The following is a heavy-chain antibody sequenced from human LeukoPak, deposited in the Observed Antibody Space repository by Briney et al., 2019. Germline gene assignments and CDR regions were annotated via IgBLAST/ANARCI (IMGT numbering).Heavy chain of an antibody. J-gene: IGHJ4*02. D-gene: IGHD3-22*01. CDR3: ARTSLLTYYYDSTGYYSFDY. CDR1: GFTFDDYG. CDR2: INWNGGST. V-gene: IGHV3-20*04. Sequence: GGSLRLSCAASGFTFDDYGMSWVRQAPGKGLEWVSGINWNGGSTGYADSVKGRFTISRDNAKNSLYLQMNSLRAEDTASYYCARTSLLTYYYDSTGYYSFDYWGQGNLVTVSS.